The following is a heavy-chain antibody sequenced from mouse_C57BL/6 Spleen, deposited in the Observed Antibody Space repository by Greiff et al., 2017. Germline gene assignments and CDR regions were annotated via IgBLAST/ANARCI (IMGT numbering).Heavy chain of an antibody. CDR3: ARCDYYGYSDF. Sequence: VQLQQSGPELVKPGASVKISCKASGYSFTSYYIHWVKQRPGQGLEWIGWIYPGSGNTKYNEKFKGKATLTADKSSSPAYMQLNCVTYECSAVYYCARCDYYGYSDFWGKGTTVTVSS. CDR2: IYPGSGNT. J-gene: IGHJ1*03. CDR1: GYSFTSYY. V-gene: IGHV1-66*01. D-gene: IGHD2-4*01.